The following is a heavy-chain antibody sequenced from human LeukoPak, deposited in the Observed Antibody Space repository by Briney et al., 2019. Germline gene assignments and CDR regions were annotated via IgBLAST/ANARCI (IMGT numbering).Heavy chain of an antibody. D-gene: IGHD1-26*01. J-gene: IGHJ4*02. CDR2: ISSSSSYI. CDR3: AKGFHREILLPFDY. CDR1: GFTFSSYS. Sequence: GGSLRLSCAASGFTFSSYSMNWVRQAPGKGLEWVSSISSSSSYIYYADSVKGRFTISRDNAKNSLYLQMNSLRAEDTAVYYCAKGFHREILLPFDYWGQGTLVTVSS. V-gene: IGHV3-21*01.